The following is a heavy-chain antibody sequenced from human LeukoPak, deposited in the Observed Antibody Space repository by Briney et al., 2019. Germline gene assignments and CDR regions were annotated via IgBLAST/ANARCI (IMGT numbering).Heavy chain of an antibody. D-gene: IGHD5-12*01. CDR1: GFTFSSYG. CDR3: AKRDSGYEYYFDY. J-gene: IGHJ4*02. CDR2: ISGSGGST. V-gene: IGHV3-23*01. Sequence: GGSLRLSCAASGFTFSSYGMSWVRQAPGKGLEWVSAISGSGGSTYYADSVKGRFTISRDNSKNTLYLQMNSLRAEDTAVYYCAKRDSGYEYYFDYWGQGTLVTVSS.